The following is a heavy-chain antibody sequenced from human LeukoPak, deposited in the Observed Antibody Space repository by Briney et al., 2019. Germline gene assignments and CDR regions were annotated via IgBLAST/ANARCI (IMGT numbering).Heavy chain of an antibody. D-gene: IGHD1-26*01. Sequence: GESLKISCKDSGYTFTNYWIGWVRQMPGKGLEYMGIIYPGDSDTRYSPSFQGQVTISADKSISTAYLQWNSLKASDTAMYYCATSYSGSLYWGQGTLVTVSS. J-gene: IGHJ4*02. CDR1: GYTFTNYW. V-gene: IGHV5-51*01. CDR2: IYPGDSDT. CDR3: ATSYSGSLY.